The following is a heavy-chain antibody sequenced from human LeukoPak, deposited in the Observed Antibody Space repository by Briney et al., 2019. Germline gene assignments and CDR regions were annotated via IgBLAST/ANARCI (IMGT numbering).Heavy chain of an antibody. CDR3: ARELRGYSGYDHRGYYYYYMDV. D-gene: IGHD5-12*01. CDR2: ISAYNGNT. Sequence: ASVKVSCKASDYTFTSYGISWVRQAPGQGLEWMGWISAYNGNTNYAQKLQGRVTMTTDTSTSTAYMELRSLRSDDTAVYYCARELRGYSGYDHRGYYYYYMDVWGKGTTVTVSS. J-gene: IGHJ6*03. CDR1: DYTFTSYG. V-gene: IGHV1-18*01.